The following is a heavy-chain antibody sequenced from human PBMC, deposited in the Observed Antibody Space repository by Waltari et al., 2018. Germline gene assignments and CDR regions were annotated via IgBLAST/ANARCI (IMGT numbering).Heavy chain of an antibody. D-gene: IGHD1-26*01. Sequence: QVQLVQSGAEVKKPGASVKVSCKASGYTFTSYYMHWVRQDPGQGLEWMGIINPSGGSTSYAQKFQGRVTMTRDTSTSTVYMELSSLRSEDTAVYYCARGRISIVGAYYYYYGMDVWGQGTTVTVSS. CDR1: GYTFTSYY. V-gene: IGHV1-46*03. J-gene: IGHJ6*02. CDR2: INPSGGST. CDR3: ARGRISIVGAYYYYYGMDV.